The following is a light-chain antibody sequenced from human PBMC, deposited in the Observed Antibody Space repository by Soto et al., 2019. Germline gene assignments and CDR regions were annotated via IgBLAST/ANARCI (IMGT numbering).Light chain of an antibody. CDR1: NSNLGAGYD. CDR3: QAYDYSLTAFV. V-gene: IGLV1-40*01. J-gene: IGLJ3*02. Sequence: QAVLTQPPSVSGAPGQRVTISCTGNNSNLGAGYDVHWYQQLPGAAPKLVVFGNRNRPSGVPERFSGSKSGTSASLAITGLQAEDEADYYCQAYDYSLTAFVFGGGTKVTVL. CDR2: GNR.